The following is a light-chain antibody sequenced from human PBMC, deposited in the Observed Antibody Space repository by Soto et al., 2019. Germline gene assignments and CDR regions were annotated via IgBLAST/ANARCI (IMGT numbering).Light chain of an antibody. CDR1: NSNLGAGYD. CDR3: QAYDYSLTAFV. V-gene: IGLV1-40*01. J-gene: IGLJ3*02. Sequence: QAVLTQPPSVSGAPGQRVTISCTGNNSNLGAGYDVHWYQQLPGAAPKLVVFGNRNRPSGVPERFSGSKSGTSASLAITGLQAEDEADYYCQAYDYSLTAFVFGGGTKVTVL. CDR2: GNR.